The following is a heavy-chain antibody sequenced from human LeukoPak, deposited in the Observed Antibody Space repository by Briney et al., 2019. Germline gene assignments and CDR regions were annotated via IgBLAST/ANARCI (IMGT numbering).Heavy chain of an antibody. Sequence: SVKVSCKASGGTFSSYAISWVRQAPGQGLEWMGGIIPIFGTANYAQKFQGRVTITADKSTSTAYMELSSLRSEDTAVYYCAGGAIAVAGTLFDYWGQGTLVTVSS. D-gene: IGHD6-19*01. V-gene: IGHV1-69*06. CDR2: IIPIFGTA. CDR1: GGTFSSYA. J-gene: IGHJ4*02. CDR3: AGGAIAVAGTLFDY.